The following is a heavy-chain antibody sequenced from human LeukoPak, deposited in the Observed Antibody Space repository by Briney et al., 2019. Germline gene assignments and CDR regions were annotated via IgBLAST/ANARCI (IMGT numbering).Heavy chain of an antibody. Sequence: TLSLTCSVSGGSIRSGSYYWSWIRQPAGKGLEWIGRIYTSGSTNYNPSLKSRVTISVNTSKNQFSLKLSSVTAADTAVYYCARDRDDNLFDYWGQGTLVTVSS. CDR2: IYTSGST. J-gene: IGHJ4*02. D-gene: IGHD1-14*01. CDR3: ARDRDDNLFDY. V-gene: IGHV4-61*02. CDR1: GGSIRSGSYY.